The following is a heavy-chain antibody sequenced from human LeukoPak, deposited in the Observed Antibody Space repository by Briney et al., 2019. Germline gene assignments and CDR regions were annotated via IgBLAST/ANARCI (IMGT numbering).Heavy chain of an antibody. J-gene: IGHJ6*02. CDR3: ARGEATGYYIAYGMDV. CDR2: IIPILGIA. D-gene: IGHD3-9*01. V-gene: IGHV1-69*04. Sequence: GASVKVSCKASGGTFSSYAISWVRQAPGQGLEWMGRIIPILGIANYAQKFHGRVTITADKSTSTAYMELSSLRSEDTAVYYCARGEATGYYIAYGMDVWGQGTTVTVSS. CDR1: GGTFSSYA.